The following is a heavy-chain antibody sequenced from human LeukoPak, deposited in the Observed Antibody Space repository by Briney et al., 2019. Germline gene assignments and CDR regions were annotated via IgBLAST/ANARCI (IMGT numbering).Heavy chain of an antibody. CDR2: SSAYNGNT. Sequence: ASVKVSCKASGYTFTSYGISWVRQAPGQGLEWMGWSSAYNGNTNYAQKLQGRVTMTTDTSTSTAYMELRSLRSDDTAVYYCARERDYDILTGYAGPDYWGQGTLVTVSS. D-gene: IGHD3-9*01. CDR1: GYTFTSYG. J-gene: IGHJ4*02. V-gene: IGHV1-18*01. CDR3: ARERDYDILTGYAGPDY.